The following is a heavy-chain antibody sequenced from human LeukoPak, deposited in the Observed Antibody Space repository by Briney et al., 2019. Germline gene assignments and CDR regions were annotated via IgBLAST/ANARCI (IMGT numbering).Heavy chain of an antibody. CDR2: INQDGREK. CDR1: GFTFSIYS. D-gene: IGHD3-10*01. CDR3: VKPYYYSSGSLK. V-gene: IGHV3-7*01. Sequence: GGSLRLSCAASGFTFSIYSMNWVRQAPGKGLEWVATINQDGREKYYVDSVKGRFTISRDNAKNSLYLQMSSLGVEDTAVYYCVKPYYYSSGSLKWGQGTLVTVSS. J-gene: IGHJ4*02.